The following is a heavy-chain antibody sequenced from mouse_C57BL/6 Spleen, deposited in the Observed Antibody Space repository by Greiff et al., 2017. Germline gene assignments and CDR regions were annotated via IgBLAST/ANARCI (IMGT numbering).Heavy chain of an antibody. CDR1: GFSLTSYA. J-gene: IGHJ1*03. CDR2: IWTGGGT. CDR3: ARNCGNNGSSPWWYFDD. D-gene: IGHD1-1*01. Sequence: QVQLKESGPGLVAPSQSLSITCTVSGFSLTSYAISWVRQPPGKGLEWLGVIWTGGGTNYNSALKSRLSISNDNSKSQVFLKMNSLQTDDTARYYCARNCGNNGSSPWWYFDDWGTGTTVTVSS. V-gene: IGHV2-9-1*01.